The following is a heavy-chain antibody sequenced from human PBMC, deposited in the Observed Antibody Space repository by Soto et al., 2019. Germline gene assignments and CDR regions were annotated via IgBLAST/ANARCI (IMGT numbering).Heavy chain of an antibody. CDR3: ARRIVVVAGGGYYYYYMDV. J-gene: IGHJ6*03. Sequence: QLQLQESGPGLVKPSETLSLTCTVSGGSISSSSYYWGWIRQPPGKGLEWIGSIYYSGSTYYNPSLKSRVTISVDTSKNQFSLKLSSVTAADTAVYYCARRIVVVAGGGYYYYYMDVWGKGTTVTVSS. D-gene: IGHD2-15*01. CDR1: GGSISSSSYY. CDR2: IYYSGST. V-gene: IGHV4-39*01.